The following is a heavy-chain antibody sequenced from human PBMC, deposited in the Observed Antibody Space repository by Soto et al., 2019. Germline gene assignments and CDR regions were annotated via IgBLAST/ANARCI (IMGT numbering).Heavy chain of an antibody. CDR1: GFTFSSYA. Sequence: GGSLRLSCAVSGFTFSSYAMSWVRQTPGKGLEWVSGISGSGGSTYSADSVKGRFTISRDNSKNTLYLQMNSLRVEDTAVYYCAKDRKSGSGWYWDYWGQGTLVTVSS. CDR2: ISGSGGST. J-gene: IGHJ4*02. V-gene: IGHV3-23*01. D-gene: IGHD6-19*01. CDR3: AKDRKSGSGWYWDY.